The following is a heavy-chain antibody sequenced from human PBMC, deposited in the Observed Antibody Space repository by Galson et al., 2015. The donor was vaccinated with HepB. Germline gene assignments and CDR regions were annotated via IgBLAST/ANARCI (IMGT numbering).Heavy chain of an antibody. J-gene: IGHJ4*02. CDR3: ARLRSGYDFDY. CDR1: GFTFSTYW. Sequence: SLRLSCAASGFTFSTYWMTWVRQAPGKGLEWVANMNQDGTEKDYVDSVKGRFIISRDNAKSSLYLQMNSLRAEDTAVYYCARLRSGYDFDYWGQGTLVTVSS. D-gene: IGHD5-12*01. CDR2: MNQDGTEK. V-gene: IGHV3-7*03.